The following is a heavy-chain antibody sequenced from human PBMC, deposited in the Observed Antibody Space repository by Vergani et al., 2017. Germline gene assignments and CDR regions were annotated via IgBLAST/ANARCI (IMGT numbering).Heavy chain of an antibody. D-gene: IGHD1-7*01. J-gene: IGHJ5*02. CDR1: GYTFTSYA. CDR2: INAGNGNT. Sequence: QVQLVQSGAEVKKPGASVKVSCKASGYTFTSYAMHWVRQAPGQRLEWMGWINAGNGNTNYAQKLQGRVTMTTDTSTSTAYMELRSLRSDDTAVYYCARVAGIDGTTGNWFDPWGQGTLVTVSS. V-gene: IGHV1-3*01. CDR3: ARVAGIDGTTGNWFDP.